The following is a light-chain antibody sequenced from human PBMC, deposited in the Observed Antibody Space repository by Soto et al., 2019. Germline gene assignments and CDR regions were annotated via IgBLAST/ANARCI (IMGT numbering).Light chain of an antibody. CDR3: QQSYSTPRT. V-gene: IGKV1-39*01. Sequence: DVEMTRARASLSASGADRVTIARRASQSISSYLNWYQQKPGKAPKLLIYAASSLQSGVPSRFSGSGSGTDFTLTISRLQPEDFATYYCQQSYSTPRTFGQGTQVDI. CDR2: AAS. J-gene: IGKJ1*01. CDR1: QSISSY.